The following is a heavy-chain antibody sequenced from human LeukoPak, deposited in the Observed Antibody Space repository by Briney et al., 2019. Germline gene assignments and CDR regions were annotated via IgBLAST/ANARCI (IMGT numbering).Heavy chain of an antibody. D-gene: IGHD3-10*01. CDR3: ARREENYYGSGSSYDY. J-gene: IGHJ4*02. CDR2: INAGNGNT. Sequence: ASVKVSCKASGYTFTSYAMHWVRQAPGQRLEWMGWINAGNGNTKYSQKFQGRVTITRDTSASTAYMELSSLRSEDTAVYYCARREENYYGSGSSYDYWGQGTLVTVSS. CDR1: GYTFTSYA. V-gene: IGHV1-3*01.